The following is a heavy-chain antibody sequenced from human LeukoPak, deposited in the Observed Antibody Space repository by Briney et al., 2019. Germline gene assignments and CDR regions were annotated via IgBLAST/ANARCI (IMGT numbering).Heavy chain of an antibody. V-gene: IGHV1-18*01. CDR3: ARDGLSQGYLGY. CDR2: ISAYNGNT. D-gene: IGHD6-19*01. CDR1: GYTFTTSG. J-gene: IGHJ4*02. Sequence: ASVKVSCKASGYTFTTSGISWVRQAPGQGLEWMGWISAYNGNTNYAQKLQGRVTMTTDTSTSTAYVELRSLRSDDTAVYYCARDGLSQGYLGYWGQGTQVTVSS.